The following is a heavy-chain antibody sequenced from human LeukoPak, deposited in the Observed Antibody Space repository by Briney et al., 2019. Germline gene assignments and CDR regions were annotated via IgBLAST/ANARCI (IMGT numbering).Heavy chain of an antibody. D-gene: IGHD2-21*02. V-gene: IGHV4-59*01. CDR2: IYYSGST. Sequence: PSETLSLTCTVSGGSISSYYWSWIRQPPGKGLEWIGYIYYSGSTNYNPSLRSRVTISVDTSKNQFSLKLSSVTAADTAVYYCARVYCGGDCYSEYYYYYGMDVWGQGTTVTVSS. J-gene: IGHJ6*02. CDR3: ARVYCGGDCYSEYYYYYGMDV. CDR1: GGSISSYY.